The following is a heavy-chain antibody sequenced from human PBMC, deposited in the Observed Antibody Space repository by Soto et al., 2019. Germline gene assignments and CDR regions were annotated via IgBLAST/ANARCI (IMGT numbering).Heavy chain of an antibody. V-gene: IGHV1-46*02. CDR3: ARMTTLTGFERFHD. Sequence: QVQLVQSGGEVRKPGASVKLSCKASGYSFNDYYIHWVRQGPGQALAWIGMINSSGGSTTCAETFQDRLTLTRDKSTRTVYMELSSLSSADAANYYCARMTTLTGFERFHDWGQGTLGSVSS. CDR2: INSSGGST. D-gene: IGHD3-9*01. CDR1: GYSFNDYY. J-gene: IGHJ1*01.